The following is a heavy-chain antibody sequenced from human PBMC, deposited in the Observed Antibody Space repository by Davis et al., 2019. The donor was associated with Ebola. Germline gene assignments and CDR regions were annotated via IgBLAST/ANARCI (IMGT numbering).Heavy chain of an antibody. V-gene: IGHV1-69*06. CDR1: GYTFTSYG. CDR3: AREGYGSGSYPDAFDI. CDR2: IIPIFGTA. D-gene: IGHD3-10*01. Sequence: SVKVSCKASGYTFTSYGISWVRQAPGQGLEWMGGIIPIFGTANYAQKFQGRVTITADKSTSTAYMELSSLRSEDTAVYYCAREGYGSGSYPDAFDIWGQGTMVTVSS. J-gene: IGHJ3*02.